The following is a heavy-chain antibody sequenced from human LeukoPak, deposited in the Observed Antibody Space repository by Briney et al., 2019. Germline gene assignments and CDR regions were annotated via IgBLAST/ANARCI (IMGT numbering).Heavy chain of an antibody. D-gene: IGHD5-18*01. J-gene: IGHJ6*03. V-gene: IGHV1-69*06. Sequence: ASVKVSCKASGGTFSNYAISWVRQAPGQGLEWMGGIIPIFGTANYAQKFQGRVTMTWDTSTSTVYMELSSLRSEDTAVYYCARGADTAMVVYYYYYMDVWGKGTTVTVSS. CDR2: IIPIFGTA. CDR1: GGTFSNYA. CDR3: ARGADTAMVVYYYYYMDV.